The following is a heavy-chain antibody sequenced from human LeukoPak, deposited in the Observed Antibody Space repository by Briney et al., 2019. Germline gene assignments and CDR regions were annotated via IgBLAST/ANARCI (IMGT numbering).Heavy chain of an antibody. Sequence: MSGGSLRLSCAASGFTFSSYSMNWVRQAPGKGLEWVSSISSSSSYIYYADSVKGRFTISRDNAKNSLYLQMNTLRAEDTAVYYCAADPAIPAADAFDIWGQGTMVTVSS. CDR2: ISSSSSYI. CDR1: GFTFSSYS. D-gene: IGHD2-2*01. J-gene: IGHJ3*02. CDR3: AADPAIPAADAFDI. V-gene: IGHV3-21*01.